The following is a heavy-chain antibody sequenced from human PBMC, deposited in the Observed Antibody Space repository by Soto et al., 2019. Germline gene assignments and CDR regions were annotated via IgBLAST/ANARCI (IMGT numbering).Heavy chain of an antibody. V-gene: IGHV3-23*01. J-gene: IGHJ4*02. D-gene: IGHD2-2*01. CDR2: ISGGGDST. CDR1: GFTFSAYA. Sequence: EVQVLESGGGLVQPEGSLKLSCAASGFTFSAYAMSWVRQAPGKGLEWVSTISGGGDSTPYADSVKGRFTLSRDNSKNTLYLQMNSLRAEDTAVYYCAKDRSCSSTSCYGIIDYWGQGTLVTVSS. CDR3: AKDRSCSSTSCYGIIDY.